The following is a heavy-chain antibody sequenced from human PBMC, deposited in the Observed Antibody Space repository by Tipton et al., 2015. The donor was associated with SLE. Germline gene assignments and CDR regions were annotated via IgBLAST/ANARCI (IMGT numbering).Heavy chain of an antibody. Sequence: GLVKPSETLPLTCTVSGGSISSGSYYWSWIRQPAGKGLEWIGRIYTSGSTNYNPSLKSRVTISVDTSKNQFSLKLSSVTAADTAVYYCARATVTGEDNWFDPWGQGTLVTVSS. J-gene: IGHJ5*02. CDR1: GGSISSGSYY. CDR3: ARATVTGEDNWFDP. V-gene: IGHV4-61*02. D-gene: IGHD7-27*01. CDR2: IYTSGST.